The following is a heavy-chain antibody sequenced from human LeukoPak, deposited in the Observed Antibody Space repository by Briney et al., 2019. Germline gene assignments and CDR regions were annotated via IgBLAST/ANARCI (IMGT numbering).Heavy chain of an antibody. D-gene: IGHD6-13*01. J-gene: IGHJ4*02. CDR3: ARELAA. V-gene: IGHV3-33*01. CDR2: IWPDGSNK. CDR1: GFAFSSYS. Sequence: GGSLRLSCEAAGFAFSSYSMHWVRQAPGKGLEWVAAIWPDGSNKYHANSVKGRFTISGDNSKNTLYLQMNSLRGDDTAIYYCARELAAWGQGTLVTVSS.